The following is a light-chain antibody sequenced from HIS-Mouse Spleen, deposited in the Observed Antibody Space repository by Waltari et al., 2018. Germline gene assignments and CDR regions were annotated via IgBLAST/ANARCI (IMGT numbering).Light chain of an antibody. CDR2: SNT. CDR1: SSNIGSNP. CDR3: AAWDDSLNGPV. J-gene: IGLJ2*01. Sequence: QSVLTQPPSASGTPGQRVTTSCSGSSSNIGSNPVNWYQQLPGTAPKLLIYSNTQRPSGVPDRFSGSKSGTSASLAISGLQSEDEADYYCAAWDDSLNGPVFGGGTKLTVL. V-gene: IGLV1-44*01.